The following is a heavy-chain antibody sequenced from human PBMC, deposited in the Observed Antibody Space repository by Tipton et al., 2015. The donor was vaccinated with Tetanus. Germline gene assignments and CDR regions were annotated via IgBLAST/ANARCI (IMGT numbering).Heavy chain of an antibody. V-gene: IGHV4-34*01. CDR1: GTSLSGYY. D-gene: IGHD3-22*01. CDR2: NNHNGNS. J-gene: IGHJ3*02. CDR3: ARLSSSANDAHGFDI. Sequence: TLSLTCAVHGTSLSGYYWSWIRQAPGKGLEWIGENNHNGNSYYNPSLKSRVTISLDTSTSQFSLRLTSVTAADTAVYYCARLSSSANDAHGFDIWGQGTMVTVSS.